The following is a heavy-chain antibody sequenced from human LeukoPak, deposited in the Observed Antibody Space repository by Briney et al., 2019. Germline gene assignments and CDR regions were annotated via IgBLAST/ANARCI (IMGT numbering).Heavy chain of an antibody. D-gene: IGHD2-21*02. J-gene: IGHJ1*01. Sequence: PSETLSLTCALYGGSFSNYYWSWIRQPPGKGLEWIGEIHPYGFTNFNPSLKSRVSISVDTSKNQFSLKLTSVTAADTAVYYCSRGSDESKTGDTWRQGPLVTVSS. CDR2: IHPYGFT. CDR1: GGSFSNYY. CDR3: SRGSDESKTGDT. V-gene: IGHV4-34*01.